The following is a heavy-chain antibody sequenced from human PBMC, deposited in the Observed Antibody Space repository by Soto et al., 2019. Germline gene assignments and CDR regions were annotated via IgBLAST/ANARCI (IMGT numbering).Heavy chain of an antibody. CDR2: IKQDGSEK. J-gene: IGHJ4*02. Sequence: GGSLRLSRAASGFTFSSYWMSWVRQAPGKGLEWVANIKQDGSEKYYVDSVKGRFTISRDNAKNSLYLQMNSLRVEDTAVYYWARDQMVYYFDYWGQGTLVTVSS. D-gene: IGHD2-8*01. V-gene: IGHV3-7*05. CDR3: ARDQMVYYFDY. CDR1: GFTFSSYW.